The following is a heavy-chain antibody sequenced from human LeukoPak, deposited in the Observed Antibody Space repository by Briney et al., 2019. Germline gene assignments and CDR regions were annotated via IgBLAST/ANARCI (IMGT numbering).Heavy chain of an antibody. Sequence: SETLSLTCAVYGGSFSSYYWSWIRQPPGKGLEWIGEINHSGSTNYNPSLKSRVTISVDTSKNQFSLKLSSVTAADTAVYYCRVVPAAPDLDYYYYYGMDVWGKGTTVTVSS. J-gene: IGHJ6*04. D-gene: IGHD2-2*01. CDR2: INHSGST. CDR3: RVVPAAPDLDYYYYYGMDV. V-gene: IGHV4-34*01. CDR1: GGSFSSYY.